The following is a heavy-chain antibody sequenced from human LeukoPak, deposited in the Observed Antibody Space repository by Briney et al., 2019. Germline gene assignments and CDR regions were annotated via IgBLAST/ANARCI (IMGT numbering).Heavy chain of an antibody. CDR3: TRDLGDMAAGVFYDY. V-gene: IGHV1-18*01. D-gene: IGHD6-19*01. Sequence: GASVKVSCKASGYSFTTFGISWVRQAPGQGLEWMGWISAYSTYTGNTNYAQKFQGRVLMTTDTSTNIAYMELRSLRSDDTAMYYCTRDLGDMAAGVFYDYWGQGTLVTVSS. J-gene: IGHJ4*02. CDR1: GYSFTTFG. CDR2: ISAYSTYTGNT.